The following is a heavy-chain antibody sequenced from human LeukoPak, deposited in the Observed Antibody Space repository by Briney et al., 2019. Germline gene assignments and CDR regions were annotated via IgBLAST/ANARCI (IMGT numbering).Heavy chain of an antibody. D-gene: IGHD3-9*01. V-gene: IGHV4-34*01. Sequence: SETLSLTCAVFGGSFSGYYWSWIRQSPEKGLEWIGEMSHTGATNYNPSLKGRVTVSVDTSEKQFSLNLRSVTAADTAVYYCARGLHYNILTGGMDVWGQGTTVIVSS. CDR3: ARGLHYNILTGGMDV. CDR1: GGSFSGYY. CDR2: MSHTGAT. J-gene: IGHJ6*02.